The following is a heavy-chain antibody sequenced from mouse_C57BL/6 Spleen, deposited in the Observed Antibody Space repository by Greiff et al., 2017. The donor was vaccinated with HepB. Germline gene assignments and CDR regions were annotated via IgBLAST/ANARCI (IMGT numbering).Heavy chain of an antibody. V-gene: IGHV1-82*01. J-gene: IGHJ4*01. Sequence: VQLQQSGPELVKPGASVKISCKASGYAFSSSWMNWVKQRPGKGLEWIGRIYPGDGDTNYNGKFKGKATLTADKSSSTAYMQLSSLTSEDSAVYFCAREGGNYAYAMDYWGQGTSVTVSS. D-gene: IGHD2-1*01. CDR2: IYPGDGDT. CDR3: AREGGNYAYAMDY. CDR1: GYAFSSSW.